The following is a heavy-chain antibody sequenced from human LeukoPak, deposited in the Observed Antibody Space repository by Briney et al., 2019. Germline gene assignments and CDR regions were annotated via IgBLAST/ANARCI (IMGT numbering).Heavy chain of an antibody. CDR2: ISYDGSNK. J-gene: IGHJ6*02. CDR1: GFTFSSYA. V-gene: IGHV3-30-3*01. CDR3: ARGHYYGSGSYYWALYYYYGMDV. Sequence: PGRSLRLSCAASGFTFSSYAMHRVRQAPGKGLEWVAVISYDGSNKYYADSVKGRFTISRDNSKNTLYLQMNSLRAEDTAVYYCARGHYYGSGSYYWALYYYYGMDVWGQGTTVTVSS. D-gene: IGHD3-10*01.